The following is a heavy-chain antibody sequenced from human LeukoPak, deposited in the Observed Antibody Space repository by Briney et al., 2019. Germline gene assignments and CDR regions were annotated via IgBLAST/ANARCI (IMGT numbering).Heavy chain of an antibody. J-gene: IGHJ3*02. V-gene: IGHV3-23*01. CDR2: ISGSGGST. CDR3: AKRRGSSGYAFDI. D-gene: IGHD3-22*01. CDR1: GFTFSSYA. Sequence: GGSLRLSCAASGFTFSSYAMSWVRQAPGKGLEWVSAISGSGGSTYYADSVKGRSTISRDNSKNTLYLQMNSLRAEDMAIYYCAKRRGSSGYAFDIWGQGTMVTVSS.